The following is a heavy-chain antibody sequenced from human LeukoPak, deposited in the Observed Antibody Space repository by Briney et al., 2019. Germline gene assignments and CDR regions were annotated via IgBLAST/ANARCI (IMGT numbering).Heavy chain of an antibody. CDR2: INGRGDGP. CDR3: ADDSPGIAAAAPFGAY. V-gene: IGHV3-23*01. Sequence: GGSLRLSCAASGFSFSSFAMTWVRQSPGKGLEWVSSINGRGDGPFYADSVKGRFTISRDNSKNTLYLQMNSLRAEDTAVYYCADDSPGIAAAAPFGAYWGQGTLVTVSS. D-gene: IGHD6-13*01. CDR1: GFSFSSFA. J-gene: IGHJ4*02.